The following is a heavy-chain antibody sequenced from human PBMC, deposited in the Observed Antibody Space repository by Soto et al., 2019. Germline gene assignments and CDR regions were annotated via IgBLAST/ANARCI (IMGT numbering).Heavy chain of an antibody. D-gene: IGHD3-10*01. Sequence: SETLSLTCTVSGGSINNNYYYWGWVRQPPGKGLEWIASISYSGSTNYNPSLKSRVTISVDTSKNQFSLKLSSVTAADTAVYYCARGKVYYYGSGSYYNRWGQGTLVTAPQ. CDR3: ARGKVYYYGSGSYYNR. V-gene: IGHV4-39*07. CDR1: GGSINNNYYY. J-gene: IGHJ4*02. CDR2: ISYSGST.